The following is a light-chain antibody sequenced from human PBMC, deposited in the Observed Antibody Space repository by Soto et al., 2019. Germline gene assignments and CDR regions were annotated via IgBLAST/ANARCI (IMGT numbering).Light chain of an antibody. Sequence: EIVLTQSPGTLSLSPGERATLSCRASQSVSSNYLAWYQQKRGQAPRLLIYGASSRATGIPTRFSGSGAGTDFTLTISRLEPEDFAVYYWQQYDTSPRTFGQGTKVEI. CDR3: QQYDTSPRT. J-gene: IGKJ1*01. CDR1: QSVSSNY. V-gene: IGKV3-20*01. CDR2: GAS.